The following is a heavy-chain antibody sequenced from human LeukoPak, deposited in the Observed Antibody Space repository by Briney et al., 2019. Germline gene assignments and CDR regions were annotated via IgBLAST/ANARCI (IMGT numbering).Heavy chain of an antibody. CDR2: IYSGGST. Sequence: GGSLRLSCAASGFTFSSYAMSWVRQAPGKGLEWASIIYSGGSTYYADSVKGRFTISRDNSKNTLYLQMNSLRAEDTAVYYCARDSSGWYYYGMDVWGQGTTVTVSS. V-gene: IGHV3-66*01. J-gene: IGHJ6*02. D-gene: IGHD6-19*01. CDR1: GFTFSSYA. CDR3: ARDSSGWYYYGMDV.